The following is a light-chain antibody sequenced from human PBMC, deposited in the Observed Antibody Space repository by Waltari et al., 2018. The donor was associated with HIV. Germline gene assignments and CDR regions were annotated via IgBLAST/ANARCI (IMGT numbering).Light chain of an antibody. CDR2: WAS. Sequence: DVVMTPSPDSLTVSVGERATLNCKSSQSLLYGSNNKNYLAWYQQRPGHRPKLLIYWASTRQSGVPDRFSGSGSGTDFSLTISSLQAEDVAVYYCQQYYLVPYTFGQGTKLEIK. CDR3: QQYYLVPYT. V-gene: IGKV4-1*01. CDR1: QSLLYGSNNKNY. J-gene: IGKJ2*01.